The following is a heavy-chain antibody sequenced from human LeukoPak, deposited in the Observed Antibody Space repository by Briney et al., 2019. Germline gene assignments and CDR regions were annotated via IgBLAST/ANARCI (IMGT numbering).Heavy chain of an antibody. D-gene: IGHD1-26*01. CDR3: ARGVEGADTDYFDY. V-gene: IGHV3-48*01. J-gene: IGHJ4*02. Sequence: PGGSLRLSCAASGFTFSTYSMNWVRQAPGKGLEWVSYIGDSGSSSTIYYADSVKGRFTISRDNAKNSLYLQMNSLRAEDTAVYYCARGVEGADTDYFDYWGQGTLVTVSS. CDR1: GFTFSTYS. CDR2: IGDSGSSSTI.